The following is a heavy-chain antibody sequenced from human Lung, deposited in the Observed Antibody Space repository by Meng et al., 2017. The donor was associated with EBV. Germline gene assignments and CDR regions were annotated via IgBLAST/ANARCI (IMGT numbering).Heavy chain of an antibody. V-gene: IGHV4-31*01. J-gene: IGHJ5*02. D-gene: IGHD6-6*01. CDR2: IYYSGST. CDR3: ARVVAGRYNWFDP. Sequence: VQLKELGLGLAKPSQTLSLTCTGSGGSISSGDYYWSWIRQHPGKGLEWIGYIYYSGSTYYNPSLKSLVTISVDTSKNQFSLKLSSVTAADTAVYYCARVVAGRYNWFDPWGQGTLVTVSS. CDR1: GGSISSGDYY.